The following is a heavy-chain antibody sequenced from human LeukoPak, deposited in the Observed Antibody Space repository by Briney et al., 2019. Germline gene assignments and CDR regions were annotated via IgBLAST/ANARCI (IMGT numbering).Heavy chain of an antibody. D-gene: IGHD5-12*01. Sequence: PSETLSLTCTVSGGSISSYYWSWIRQPPGKGLEWIGYIYYSGSTKYNPSLKSRVTISVDTSKNQFSLKLSSVTAADTAVYYCARRAATIGFFDYWGQGTLVTVSS. CDR3: ARRAATIGFFDY. V-gene: IGHV4-59*08. CDR1: GGSISSYY. CDR2: IYYSGST. J-gene: IGHJ4*02.